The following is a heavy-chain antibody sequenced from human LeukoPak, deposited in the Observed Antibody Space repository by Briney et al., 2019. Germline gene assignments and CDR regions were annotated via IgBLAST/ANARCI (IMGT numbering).Heavy chain of an antibody. Sequence: GGSLRLSCAASGFTFSSYSMNWVRQAPGKGLEWVSYISSSSSTIYYADSVKGRFTISRDNSKDTLYLQMNSLRAEDTAVYYCARDKYGSGSPKNYMDVWGKGTTVTISS. D-gene: IGHD3-10*01. CDR3: ARDKYGSGSPKNYMDV. J-gene: IGHJ6*03. V-gene: IGHV3-48*01. CDR2: ISSSSSTI. CDR1: GFTFSSYS.